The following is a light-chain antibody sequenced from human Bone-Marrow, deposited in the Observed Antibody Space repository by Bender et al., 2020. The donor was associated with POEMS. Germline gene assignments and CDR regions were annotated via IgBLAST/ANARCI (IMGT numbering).Light chain of an antibody. CDR3: QVWDSSNDQNWV. CDR2: DNS. J-gene: IGLJ3*02. V-gene: IGLV3-21*02. CDR1: NIGSKS. Sequence: SFVLTQPPSVSLAPGQTARITCGGDNIGSKSVHWYQQKPGQAPLLVVYDNSDRPSGIPERVSGSNSGNTAALTISRVEVGDEADFYCQVWDSSNDQNWVFGGGTKLTVL.